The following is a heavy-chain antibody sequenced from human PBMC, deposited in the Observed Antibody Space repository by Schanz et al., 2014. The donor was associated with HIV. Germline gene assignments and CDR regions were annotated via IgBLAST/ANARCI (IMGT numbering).Heavy chain of an antibody. J-gene: IGHJ4*02. V-gene: IGHV3-23*01. CDR1: GFTFNNNP. Sequence: EVQLLQSGGGLVQPGGSLRLSCAASGFTFNNNPVSWARQAPGKGLEWAPLISEGGGGTYYADSVNGRFTISRDNSKNTLYLQMTTLRTEDTAVYYCAKPEYDSSGNSQSHFDYWGQGTLVTVSS. CDR3: AKPEYDSSGNSQSHFDY. D-gene: IGHD3-22*01. CDR2: ISEGGGGT.